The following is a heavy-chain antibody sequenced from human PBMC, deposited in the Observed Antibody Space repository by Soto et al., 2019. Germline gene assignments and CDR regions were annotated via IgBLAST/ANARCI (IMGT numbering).Heavy chain of an antibody. CDR1: GFTFSSYG. CDR3: AKGSSPGDV. D-gene: IGHD2-15*01. CDR2: ISYDGSNK. J-gene: IGHJ6*02. V-gene: IGHV3-30*18. Sequence: WGTLRLSCAASGFTFSSYGMHWVRQDPGKGVEWVAVISYDGSNKYYDYSVKGRFTISRDISTNTLYLKMNSLRAEDTAVYYCAKGSSPGDVWGQGNTVTVSS.